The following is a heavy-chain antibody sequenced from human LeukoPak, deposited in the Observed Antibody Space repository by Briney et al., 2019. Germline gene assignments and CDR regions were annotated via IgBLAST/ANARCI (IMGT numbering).Heavy chain of an antibody. V-gene: IGHV4-38-2*02. Sequence: SETLSLTCTVSGYSISSGYYWGWIRPPPGKGLEWIGSIYHSGSTYYNPSLKSRVTISVDTSKNQFSLKLSSVTAADTAVYYCARAVLHPLPAAKRALNRIDPWGQGTLVTVYS. CDR3: ARAVLHPLPAAKRALNRIDP. CDR1: GYSISSGYY. D-gene: IGHD2-2*01. J-gene: IGHJ5*02. CDR2: IYHSGST.